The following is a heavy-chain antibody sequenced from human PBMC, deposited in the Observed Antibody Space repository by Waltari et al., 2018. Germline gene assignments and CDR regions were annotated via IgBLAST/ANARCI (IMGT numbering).Heavy chain of an antibody. CDR2: IDYSGST. CDR1: GGSISSSSYY. J-gene: IGHJ2*01. CDR3: ARHMIFRWDL. D-gene: IGHD3-9*01. V-gene: IGHV4-39*01. Sequence: QLQLQESGPGLVKPSETLSLTCTVSGGSISSSSYYWGWIRQPPGKGLEWIGSIDYSGSTYYNPSLKSRVTISVDTSKNQFSLKLSSVTAADTAVYYCARHMIFRWDLWGRGTLVTVSS.